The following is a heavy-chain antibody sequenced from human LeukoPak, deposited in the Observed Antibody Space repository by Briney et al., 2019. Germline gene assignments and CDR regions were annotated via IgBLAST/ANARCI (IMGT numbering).Heavy chain of an antibody. V-gene: IGHV3-30*04. CDR2: ISYDGSNK. CDR3: ARDGRGWDYYDSSGLTDY. CDR1: GFTFSSYA. D-gene: IGHD3-22*01. J-gene: IGHJ4*02. Sequence: GGSLRLSCAASGFTFSSYAMHWVRQAPGKGLEWVAVISYDGSNKYYADSVKGRFTISRDNAKNSLYLQMNSLRAEDTAVYYCARDGRGWDYYDSSGLTDYWGQGTLVTVSS.